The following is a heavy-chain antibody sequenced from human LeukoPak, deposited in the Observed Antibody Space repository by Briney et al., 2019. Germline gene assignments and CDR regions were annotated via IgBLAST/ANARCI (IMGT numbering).Heavy chain of an antibody. CDR1: GASISSWY. D-gene: IGHD6-19*01. Sequence: SETLSLTCTVTGASISSWYWSWTRQPPGKGLEWIGNIHGSGNTNYNPSLKSRVSMSLDTSKNQVSLNLTSVTAADTATYFCARETMLAGFASGLGFNYWGQGILVIVSS. J-gene: IGHJ4*02. CDR2: IHGSGNT. CDR3: ARETMLAGFASGLGFNY. V-gene: IGHV4-59*12.